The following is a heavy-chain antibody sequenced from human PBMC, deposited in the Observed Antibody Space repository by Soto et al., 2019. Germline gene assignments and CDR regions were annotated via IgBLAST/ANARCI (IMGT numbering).Heavy chain of an antibody. Sequence: ASVKVSCKASGYTFTSYDINWVRQATGQGLEWMGWMNPNSGNTVYAQKFQGRVTMTRNTSISTAYMELSSLRSEDTAVYYCARDQTNCGMDVWGQGTTVTVSS. J-gene: IGHJ6*02. CDR2: MNPNSGNT. CDR1: GYTFTSYD. V-gene: IGHV1-8*01. CDR3: ARDQTNCGMDV.